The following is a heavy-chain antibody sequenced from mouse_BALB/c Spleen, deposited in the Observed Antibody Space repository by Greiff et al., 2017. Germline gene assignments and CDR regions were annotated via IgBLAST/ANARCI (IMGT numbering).Heavy chain of an antibody. Sequence: QVQLKESAAELARPGASVKLSCKASGYTFTSYWMHWVKQRPGQGLEWIGNIYPGSGSTNYDEKFKSKATLTVDTSSSTAYMQLSSLTSEDSAVYYCARSMITTGFDYWGQGTTLTVSS. J-gene: IGHJ2*01. CDR1: GYTFTSYW. CDR2: IYPGSGST. D-gene: IGHD2-4*01. CDR3: ARSMITTGFDY. V-gene: IGHV1S5*01.